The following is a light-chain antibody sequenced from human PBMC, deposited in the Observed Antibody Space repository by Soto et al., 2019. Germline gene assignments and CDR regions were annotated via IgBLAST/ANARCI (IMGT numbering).Light chain of an antibody. J-gene: IGLJ3*02. CDR2: EVN. CDR3: SSFTSSSTQV. V-gene: IGLV2-14*01. Sequence: QSLLTQPASVSGSLGQSITISCTGTSSDVGGYNYVSWYQQHPGKVPKLMIYEVNNRPSGVSNRFSGSKSANTASLTISGLQADDEADYFCSSFTSSSTQVFGGGTKLTVL. CDR1: SSDVGGYNY.